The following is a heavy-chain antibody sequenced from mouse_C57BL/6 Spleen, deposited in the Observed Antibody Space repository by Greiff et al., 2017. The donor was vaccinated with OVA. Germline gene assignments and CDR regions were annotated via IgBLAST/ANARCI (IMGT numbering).Heavy chain of an antibody. D-gene: IGHD2-4*01. V-gene: IGHV1-52*01. CDR1: GYTFTSYW. CDR2: IDPSDSEP. J-gene: IGHJ3*01. CDR3: ARSGYDYDPLAY. Sequence: QVQLQQPGAELVRPGSSVKLSCKASGYTFTSYWMHWVKQRPIQGLEWIGNIDPSDSEPHYNQKFKDKATLTVDKSSSTAYMQLSSLTTEDSAVYYCARSGYDYDPLAYWGQGTLVTVSA.